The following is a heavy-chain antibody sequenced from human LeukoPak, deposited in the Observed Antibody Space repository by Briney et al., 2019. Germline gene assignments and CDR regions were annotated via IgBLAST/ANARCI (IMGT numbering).Heavy chain of an antibody. J-gene: IGHJ4*02. Sequence: SETLSLTCTVSGGSISSSSYYWGWIRQPPGKGLEWIGSVYYTGASYYNPSLKSRVTISIDTSKNHFSLKLSSVTAADTSVYFCARHSAAARPYRYWGQGTLVTVSS. CDR1: GGSISSSSYY. D-gene: IGHD6-6*01. CDR2: VYYTGAS. V-gene: IGHV4-39*01. CDR3: ARHSAAARPYRY.